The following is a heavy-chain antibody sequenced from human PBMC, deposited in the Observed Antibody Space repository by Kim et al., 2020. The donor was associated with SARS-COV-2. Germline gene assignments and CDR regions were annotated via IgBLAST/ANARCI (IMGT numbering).Heavy chain of an antibody. J-gene: IGHJ6*02. CDR3: ARDERVQARGLVYSDYYSYYYAMDV. D-gene: IGHD2-2*01. CDR1: GGSISSGSYY. V-gene: IGHV4-61*02. CDR2: IYTSGST. Sequence: SETLSLTCTVSGGSISSGSYYWSWIRQPAGKGLEWIGRIYTSGSTNYNPSLKSRVTISVNTSKNQFSLKLSSVTAADTAVYYCARDERVQARGLVYSDYYSYYYAMDVWGQGTTVTVSS.